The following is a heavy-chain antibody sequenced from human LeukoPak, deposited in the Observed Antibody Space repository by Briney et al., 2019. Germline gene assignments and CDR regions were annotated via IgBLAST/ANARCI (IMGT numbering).Heavy chain of an antibody. CDR2: INAGNGNT. D-gene: IGHD1-26*01. J-gene: IGHJ6*01. V-gene: IGHV1-3*01. CDR1: GYTFTNYA. CDR3: ARGWGGSYYYYYGMDV. Sequence: ASVKVSCKASGYTFTNYAMHLVRQAPGQRLEWTGWINAGNGNTKYPQKLQGRVTMTRNTYISTAYMELSSMRSEDTAVYYCARGWGGSYYYYYGMDVWGQGTTVTVSS.